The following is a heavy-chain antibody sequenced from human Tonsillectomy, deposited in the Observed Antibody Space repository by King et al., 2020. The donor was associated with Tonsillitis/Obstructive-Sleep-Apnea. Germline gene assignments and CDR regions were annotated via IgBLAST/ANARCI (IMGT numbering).Heavy chain of an antibody. CDR3: ARRASGSSTLFDY. J-gene: IGHJ4*02. CDR1: GGSISSSNL. V-gene: IGHV4-4*02. D-gene: IGHD3-10*01. Sequence: QLQESGPGLVKPSGTLSLTCAVSGGSISSSNLWGWVRQPPGKGLEWIGEIYPSGSTNYNPSLKSRVTISVYKSKNQFSLKLSSVTAADTAVYYCARRASGSSTLFDYWGQGTLVTVSS. CDR2: IYPSGST.